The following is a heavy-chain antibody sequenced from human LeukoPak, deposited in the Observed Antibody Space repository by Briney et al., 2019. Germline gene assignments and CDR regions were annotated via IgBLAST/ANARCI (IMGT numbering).Heavy chain of an antibody. D-gene: IGHD3-3*01. Sequence: SETLSLTCAVSGFSISTGYYWGWIRHPPGKGLEWIGRIFHSGTTHYNPSLKSRLTMSLDTSKNHFSLKLSSVTDADTALYYCAGVNGATMFGVVPLVYYMEFWGKGTGVTVSS. CDR1: GFSISTGYY. CDR3: AGVNGATMFGVVPLVYYMEF. CDR2: IFHSGTT. V-gene: IGHV4-38-2*01. J-gene: IGHJ6*03.